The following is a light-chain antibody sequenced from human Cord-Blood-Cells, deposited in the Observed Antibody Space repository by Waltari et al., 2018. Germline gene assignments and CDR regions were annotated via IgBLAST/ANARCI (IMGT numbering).Light chain of an antibody. CDR1: QSVSNA. CDR3: QHYVRLPAT. CDR2: GAS. V-gene: IGKV3-20*01. J-gene: IGKJ1*01. Sequence: EIMLTHSPRTLSFFSGERFTFPCKASQSVSNALDWYQQKPGQAPRLLMYGASIRATGISDRFSGSGSGTDFSLTISRLDPEDFAVYYCQHYVRLPATFGQGTKVEIK.